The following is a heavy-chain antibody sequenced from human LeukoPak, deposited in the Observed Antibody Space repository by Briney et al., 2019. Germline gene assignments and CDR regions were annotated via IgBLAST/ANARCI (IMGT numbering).Heavy chain of an antibody. V-gene: IGHV1-69*13. CDR2: IIPIFGTA. CDR1: GGTFSSHA. J-gene: IGHJ4*02. Sequence: ASVKVSCKASGGTFSSHAISWVRQAPGQGLEWMGGIIPIFGTADYAQKFQGRVTITADESTSTAYMELSSLRSEDTAVYYCARDQNDGMDYWGQGTLVTVSS. CDR3: ARDQNDGMDY. D-gene: IGHD4-23*01.